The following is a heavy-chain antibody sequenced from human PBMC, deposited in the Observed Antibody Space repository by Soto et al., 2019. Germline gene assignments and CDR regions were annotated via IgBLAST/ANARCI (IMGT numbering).Heavy chain of an antibody. V-gene: IGHV4-39*01. Sequence: PSETLSLTCTVSGGSISSSSYYWGWIRQPPGKGLEWIGSIYYSGSTYYNPSLKSRVTISVDTSKNQFSLKLSSVTAADTAVYYCARHVYDFWSGYPTTFDYCGQGTLVTVSS. J-gene: IGHJ4*02. D-gene: IGHD3-3*01. CDR2: IYYSGST. CDR3: ARHVYDFWSGYPTTFDY. CDR1: GGSISSSSYY.